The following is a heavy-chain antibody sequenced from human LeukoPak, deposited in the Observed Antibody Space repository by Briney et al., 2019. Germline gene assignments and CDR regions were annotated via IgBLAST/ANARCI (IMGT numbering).Heavy chain of an antibody. CDR1: GVSISSYY. D-gene: IGHD1-26*01. CDR2: IYYSGST. CDR3: ARQRYSGSYYGNNWFDP. V-gene: IGHV4-59*08. J-gene: IGHJ5*02. Sequence: SETLSLTCTVSGVSISSYYWSWIRQPPGKGLEWIGYIYYSGSTNYNPSLKSRVTISVDTSKNQFSLKLSSVTAADTAVYYCARQRYSGSYYGNNWFDPWGQGTLVTVSS.